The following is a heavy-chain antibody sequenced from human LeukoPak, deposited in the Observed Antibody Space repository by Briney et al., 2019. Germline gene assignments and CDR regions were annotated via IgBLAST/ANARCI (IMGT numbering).Heavy chain of an antibody. CDR3: ARDIATIVHQD. J-gene: IGHJ4*02. V-gene: IGHV1-18*01. Sequence: GASVKVSCKTSGYTFTNYGISWVRQAPGQGLVWMGWISAYNGNTNYVQKFQGRVTMTTDTSTTTVYMELSSLRSDDTAVYYCARDIATIVHQDWGQGTQVTVSS. D-gene: IGHD1-26*01. CDR1: GYTFTNYG. CDR2: ISAYNGNT.